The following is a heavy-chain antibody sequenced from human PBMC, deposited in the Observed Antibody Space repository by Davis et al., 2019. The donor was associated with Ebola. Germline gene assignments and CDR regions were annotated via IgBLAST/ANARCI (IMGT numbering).Heavy chain of an antibody. Sequence: ASVKVSCKASGYTFTSYAMHWVRQAPGQRLEWMGWINAGNGNTKYSQKFQGRVTITRDTSASTAYMELSSLRSEDTAVYYCARAHCSSTSCYALLGFWFDPWGQGTLVTVSS. J-gene: IGHJ5*02. D-gene: IGHD2-2*01. CDR3: ARAHCSSTSCYALLGFWFDP. CDR2: INAGNGNT. CDR1: GYTFTSYA. V-gene: IGHV1-3*01.